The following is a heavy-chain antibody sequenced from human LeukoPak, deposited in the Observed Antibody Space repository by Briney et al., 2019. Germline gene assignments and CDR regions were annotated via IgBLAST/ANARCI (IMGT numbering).Heavy chain of an antibody. D-gene: IGHD3-3*01. CDR1: GGSISSYY. CDR3: ARVGSGYYTYWFDP. V-gene: IGHV4-59*01. J-gene: IGHJ5*02. Sequence: SETLSLTCTVSGGSISSYYWSWIRQPPGKGLEWIGYIYYSGSTNYNPSLKSRVTISVDTSKNQFTLKLSSVTAADTAVYYCARVGSGYYTYWFDPWGQGTLVTVSS. CDR2: IYYSGST.